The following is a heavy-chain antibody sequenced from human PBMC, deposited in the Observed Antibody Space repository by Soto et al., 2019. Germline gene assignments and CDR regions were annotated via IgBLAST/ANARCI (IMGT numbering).Heavy chain of an antibody. CDR1: GGSFSTYY. J-gene: IGHJ3*02. D-gene: IGHD3-9*01. CDR3: ARGGSNDWQVAFDI. V-gene: IGHV4-34*01. CDR2: INHSGNN. Sequence: SETLSLTCVVSGGSFSTYYYNWIRQSPGKGLEWIGEINHSGNNNYSPSLKSRVTMSLDTSKNQFSLKLTSVTAADTAVYYCARGGSNDWQVAFDIWGQGTMVTVSS.